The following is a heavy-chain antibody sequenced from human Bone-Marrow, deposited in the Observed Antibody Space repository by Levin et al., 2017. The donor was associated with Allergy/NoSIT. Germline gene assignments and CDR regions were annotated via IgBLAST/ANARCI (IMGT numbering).Heavy chain of an antibody. CDR2: IIPMLGIT. Sequence: SVKVSCRASGGTFSSYTISWVRQAPGQGLEWLGRIIPMLGITNSARRFQGRVSITADMSTNTGYMELSSLRSDDTAVYYCATTLYYDVMHWGQGTQVTVSP. J-gene: IGHJ4*02. CDR1: GGTFSSYT. CDR3: ATTLYYDVMH. D-gene: IGHD2-8*01. V-gene: IGHV1-69*02.